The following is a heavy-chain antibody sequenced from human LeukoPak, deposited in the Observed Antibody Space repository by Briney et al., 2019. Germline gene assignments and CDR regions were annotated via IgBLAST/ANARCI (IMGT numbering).Heavy chain of an antibody. D-gene: IGHD3-10*01. J-gene: IGHJ4*02. Sequence: GGSLTLSCAASGFSLSSSAMSWVRQAPGKGLEWLSTINGGDYSTYYADSVKGRFTISRDSSKNTLYLQMNSLRTDDTAVYYCATANPTPRGVNFDYWGQGTLVTVSS. V-gene: IGHV3-23*01. CDR1: GFSLSSSA. CDR2: INGGDYST. CDR3: ATANPTPRGVNFDY.